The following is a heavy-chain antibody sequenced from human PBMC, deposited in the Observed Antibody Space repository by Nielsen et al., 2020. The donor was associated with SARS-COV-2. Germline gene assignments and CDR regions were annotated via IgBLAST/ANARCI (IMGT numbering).Heavy chain of an antibody. CDR3: ARGRAPLRY. CDR2: NYNSAKT. V-gene: IGHV4-59*01. Sequence: ESLKISCAASGFTFSNFFMSWIRQAPGKGLEWIAYNYNSAKTMYNSSLKSRVTMSVDTSKNQLSLRLTSVTAADTAVYYCARGRAPLRYWGQGILVTVSS. CDR1: GFTFSNFF. D-gene: IGHD2-15*01. J-gene: IGHJ4*02.